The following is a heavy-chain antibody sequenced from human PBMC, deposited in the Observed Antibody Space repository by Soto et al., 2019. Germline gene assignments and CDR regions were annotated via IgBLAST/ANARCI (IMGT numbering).Heavy chain of an antibody. Sequence: ASVKVSCKASGGTFSSYTISWVRQAPGQGLEWMGRIIPILGIANYAQKFQGRVTMTRNTSISTAYMELSSLRSEDTAVYYCARERTVAVNDYWGQGTLVTVSS. V-gene: IGHV1-69*04. J-gene: IGHJ4*02. CDR3: ARERTVAVNDY. CDR2: IIPILGIA. CDR1: GGTFSSYT. D-gene: IGHD6-19*01.